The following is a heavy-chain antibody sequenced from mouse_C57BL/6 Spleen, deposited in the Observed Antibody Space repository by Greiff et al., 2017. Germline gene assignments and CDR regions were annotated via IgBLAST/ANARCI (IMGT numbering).Heavy chain of an antibody. CDR3: ARPLPVYFDV. V-gene: IGHV1-26*01. Sequence: EVQLQQSGPELVKPAASVKISCKASGYTFTDYYMNWVKQSHGKSLEWIGDINPNNGGTSYNQKFKGKATLTVDKSSSTAYMELRSLTSEDSAVYYCARPLPVYFDVWGTGTTVTVSS. CDR1: GYTFTDYY. J-gene: IGHJ1*03. CDR2: INPNNGGT.